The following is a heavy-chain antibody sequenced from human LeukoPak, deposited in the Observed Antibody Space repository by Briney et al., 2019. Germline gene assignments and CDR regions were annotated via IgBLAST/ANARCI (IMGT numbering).Heavy chain of an antibody. D-gene: IGHD3-22*01. CDR3: ARDRGRYYDSRGFYWGYYFDS. V-gene: IGHV3-23*01. CDR2: ISGSGDST. J-gene: IGHJ4*02. Sequence: PGGSLRLSCAASGLTFSTYAVTWARKAPGKGLKWVSTISGSGDSTYYADSVKGRFTISRDNSKDTLYLQMSSVRVDDTAVYYCARDRGRYYDSRGFYWGYYFDSWGQGILVTVST. CDR1: GLTFSTYA.